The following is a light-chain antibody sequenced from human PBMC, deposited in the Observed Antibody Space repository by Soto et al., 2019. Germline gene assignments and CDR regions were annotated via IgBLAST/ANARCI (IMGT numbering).Light chain of an antibody. J-gene: IGLJ3*02. CDR3: QSYDSSLSVWV. CDR1: SSNIGAGYD. Sequence: QSVLTQPPSVSGAPGQRVTISCTGSSSNIGAGYDVHWYQQIPGTAPKLLIYGNSNRPSGVPDRFSGSKSGTSASLAITGLQAEDEADYYCQSYDSSLSVWVFGGGTKVTVL. CDR2: GNS. V-gene: IGLV1-40*01.